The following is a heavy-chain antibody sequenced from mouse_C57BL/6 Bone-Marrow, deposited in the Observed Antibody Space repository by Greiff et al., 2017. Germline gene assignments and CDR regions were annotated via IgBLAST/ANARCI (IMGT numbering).Heavy chain of an antibody. D-gene: IGHD2-2*01. CDR3: ARERNYGYPYWYFDV. CDR2: IFPGSGST. V-gene: IGHV1-75*01. J-gene: IGHJ1*03. CDR1: GYTFTDYY. Sequence: QVQLQQSGPELVKPGASVKISCKASGYTFTDYYINWVKQRPGQGLEWIGWIFPGSGSTYYNEKFKGKATLTVDNSSSTAYMLLSSLTSEDSAVYFCARERNYGYPYWYFDVWGTGTTVTVSS.